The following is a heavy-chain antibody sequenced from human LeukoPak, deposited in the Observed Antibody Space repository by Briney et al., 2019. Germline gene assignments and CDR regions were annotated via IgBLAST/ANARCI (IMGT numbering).Heavy chain of an antibody. J-gene: IGHJ4*02. CDR3: ARGITGRNDY. CDR1: GDSVSSNSAA. V-gene: IGHV6-1*01. Sequence: SQTLSLTCALSGDSVSSNSAAWNWVRQSPSRGLEWLGRTYYRSKWYNEYADSVKSRITINPDTSKNQFSLHLNSVTPEDTAVYYCARGITGRNDYWGQGTLVTVSS. CDR2: TYYRSKWYN. D-gene: IGHD1-26*01.